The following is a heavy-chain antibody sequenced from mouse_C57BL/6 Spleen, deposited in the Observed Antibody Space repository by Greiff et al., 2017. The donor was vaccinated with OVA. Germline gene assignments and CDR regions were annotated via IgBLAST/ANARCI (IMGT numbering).Heavy chain of an antibody. J-gene: IGHJ1*03. CDR2: IDPSDSYT. V-gene: IGHV1-50*01. CDR3: ARTLGSGYVYFDV. CDR1: GYTFTSYW. Sequence: QVQLQQPGAELVKPGASVKLSCKASGYTFTSYWMQWVKQRPGQGLEWIGEIDPSDSYTKYTQKFKGKATLTVDTSSSTAYMQLSSLTSEDSAVYYCARTLGSGYVYFDVWGTGTTVTVSS. D-gene: IGHD3-2*02.